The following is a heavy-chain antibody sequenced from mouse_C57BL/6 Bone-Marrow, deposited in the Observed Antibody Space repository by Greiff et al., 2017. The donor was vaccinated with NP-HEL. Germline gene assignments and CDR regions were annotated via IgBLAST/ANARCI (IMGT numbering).Heavy chain of an antibody. CDR3: AIYSNFYYYAMDY. V-gene: IGHV1-64*01. CDR2: IHPNSGST. Sequence: VQLQQPGAELVKPGASVKLSCKASGYTFTSYWMHWVKQRPGQGLEWIGMIHPNSGSTNYNEKFKSKATLTLDKSSSTAYMQLSSLTSEDAAVYYCAIYSNFYYYAMDYWGQGTSVTVSS. CDR1: GYTFTSYW. D-gene: IGHD2-5*01. J-gene: IGHJ4*01.